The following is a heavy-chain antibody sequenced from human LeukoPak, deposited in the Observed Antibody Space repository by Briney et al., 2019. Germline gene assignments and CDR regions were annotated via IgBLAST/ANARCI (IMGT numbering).Heavy chain of an antibody. J-gene: IGHJ6*03. CDR1: GFTFSSYD. V-gene: IGHV3-13*01. Sequence: GGSLRLSCAASGFTFSSYDMHWVRQATGKGLEWVSAIGTAGDTYYPGSVKGRFTISRENAKNSLYLQMNSLRAGDTAVYYCARGGSPYYYSYMDVWAKGPRSPSP. D-gene: IGHD3-10*01. CDR3: ARGGSPYYYSYMDV. CDR2: IGTAGDT.